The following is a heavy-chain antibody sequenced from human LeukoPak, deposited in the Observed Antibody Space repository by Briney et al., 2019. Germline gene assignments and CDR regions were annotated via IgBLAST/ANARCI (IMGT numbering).Heavy chain of an antibody. D-gene: IGHD2-15*01. CDR2: INPNSGDT. CDR1: GYTFTGYY. V-gene: IGHV1-2*02. CDR3: AGEYCSGGTCRQGFDY. Sequence: ASVKLSCKASGYTFTGYYMHWVRQAPGPGLEYMGWINPNSGDTNHAQNFQGRVTLTRDTSISTAYMELSSLRSDDSALYYCAGEYCSGGTCRQGFDYWGQGTLVTVSS. J-gene: IGHJ4*02.